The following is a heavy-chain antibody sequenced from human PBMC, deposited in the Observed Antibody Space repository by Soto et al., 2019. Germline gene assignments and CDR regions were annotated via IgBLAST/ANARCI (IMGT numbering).Heavy chain of an antibody. D-gene: IGHD2-15*01. CDR2: IYYSGST. CDR1: DGSISSSSYY. J-gene: IGHJ4*02. Sequence: SETLSLTCTVSDGSISSSSYYWGWIRQPPGKGLEWIGSIYYSGSTYYNPSLKSRVTISVDTSKNQFSLKLSSVTAADTAVYYCASRGCSGGSCYLFDYWGQGTLVTVSS. CDR3: ASRGCSGGSCYLFDY. V-gene: IGHV4-39*01.